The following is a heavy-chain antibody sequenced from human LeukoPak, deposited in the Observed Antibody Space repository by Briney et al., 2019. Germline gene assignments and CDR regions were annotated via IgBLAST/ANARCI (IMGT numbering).Heavy chain of an antibody. CDR3: ARDGTAAGLYFDL. CDR2: IRQDGGEE. J-gene: IGHJ4*01. V-gene: IGHV3-7*01. D-gene: IGHD6-13*01. Sequence: PGGSLRLSCAVSGFTFSSYWMNWVRQAPGKGLEWVASIRQDGGEESYVDSVKGRFTISRVNTKNSLYLQMSSLRAEDTAVYYCARDGTAAGLYFDLWGQGTLVTVSS. CDR1: GFTFSSYW.